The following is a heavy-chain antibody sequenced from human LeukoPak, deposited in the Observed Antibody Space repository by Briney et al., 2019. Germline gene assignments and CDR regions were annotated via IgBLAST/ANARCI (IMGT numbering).Heavy chain of an antibody. J-gene: IGHJ5*02. D-gene: IGHD2-2*01. CDR1: GYTFTGYY. V-gene: IGHV1-2*02. CDR2: INPNSGGT. Sequence: ASVKVSCKASGYTFTGYYMHWVRQAPGQGLEWMGWINPNSGGTNYAQKFQGRVTMTRDTSISTAYMELSRLRSDDTAVYYCARDRRSVRGVVVPAAKRFDPWGKGTTVTVSS. CDR3: ARDRRSVRGVVVPAAKRFDP.